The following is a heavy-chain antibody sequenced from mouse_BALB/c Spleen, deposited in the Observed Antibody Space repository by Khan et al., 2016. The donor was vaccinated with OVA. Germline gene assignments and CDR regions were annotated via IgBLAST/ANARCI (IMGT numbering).Heavy chain of an antibody. CDR1: GYTFTSYS. CDR3: AWDFHDYGSRGALDY. J-gene: IGHJ4*01. CDR2: INPSNAYT. V-gene: IGHV1-4*01. Sequence: QVQLQQSGAELARPGASVKMSCKASGYTFTSYSMHWIKQRPGQGLEWIGNINPSNAYTNYNQKFKDKATLTADKSSSTAYMQLSSLTSEDSAVYYCAWDFHDYGSRGALDYWGQGTSVTVSS. D-gene: IGHD1-1*01.